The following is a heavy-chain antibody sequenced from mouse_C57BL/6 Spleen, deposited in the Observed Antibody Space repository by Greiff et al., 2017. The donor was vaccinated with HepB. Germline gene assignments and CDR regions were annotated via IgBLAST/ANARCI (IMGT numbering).Heavy chain of an antibody. CDR3: ARSYTTVSYAMDY. Sequence: QVHVKQSGAELARPGASVKMSCKASGYTFTSYTMHWVKQRPGQGLEWIGYINPSSGYTKYNQKFKDKATLTADKSSSTAYMQLSSLTSEDSAVYYCARSYTTVSYAMDYWGQGTSVTVSS. CDR1: GYTFTSYT. D-gene: IGHD1-1*01. V-gene: IGHV1-4*01. CDR2: INPSSGYT. J-gene: IGHJ4*01.